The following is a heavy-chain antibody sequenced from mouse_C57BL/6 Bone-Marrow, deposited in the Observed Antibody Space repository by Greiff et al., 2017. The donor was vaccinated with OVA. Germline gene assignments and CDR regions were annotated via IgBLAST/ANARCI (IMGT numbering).Heavy chain of an antibody. D-gene: IGHD2-2*01. J-gene: IGHJ2*01. CDR2: IYPGSGNI. CDR1: GYTFTDSY. V-gene: IGHV1-76*01. CDR3: ARSERLRDYFDY. Sequence: VMLVESGAELVRPGASVKLSCKASGYTFTDSYISWVKQRPGQGLEWIARIYPGSGNISYNAKFKGKATLTAETSSSTAYMQLSSLTSDDSAVYYCARSERLRDYFDYWGQGTTLTVSS.